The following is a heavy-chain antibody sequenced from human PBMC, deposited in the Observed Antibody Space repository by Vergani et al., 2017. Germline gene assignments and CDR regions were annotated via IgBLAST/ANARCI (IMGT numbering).Heavy chain of an antibody. CDR1: GFTFSSYG. V-gene: IGHV3-33*01. CDR2: IWYDGSNK. Sequence: QVQLVESGGGVVQPGRSLRLSCAASGFTFSSYGMHWVRQAPGKGLEWVAVIWYDGSNKYYADSVKGRFTISRDNSKNTLYLQMNSLRAEDTAVYYCAREALPGPISGPFDYWGQGTLGTVAS. J-gene: IGHJ4*02. D-gene: IGHD6-19*01. CDR3: AREALPGPISGPFDY.